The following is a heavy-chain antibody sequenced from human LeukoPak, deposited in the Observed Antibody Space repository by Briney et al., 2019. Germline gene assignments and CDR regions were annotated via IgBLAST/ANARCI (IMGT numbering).Heavy chain of an antibody. CDR2: INPNSGGT. J-gene: IGHJ1*01. CDR1: GYTFTGYY. D-gene: IGHD3-22*01. Sequence: ASVRVSCKASGYTFTGYYIHWVRQAPGQGLEWMGRINPNSGGTNYAQKFQGRVTITRDTSISTAYMELSRLRSDDTAVYYCARYYDSSGYSSEYFQHWGQGTLVTVSS. CDR3: ARYYDSSGYSSEYFQH. V-gene: IGHV1-2*06.